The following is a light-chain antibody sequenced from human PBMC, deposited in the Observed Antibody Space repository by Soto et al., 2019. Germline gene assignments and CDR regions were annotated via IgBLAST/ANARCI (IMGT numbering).Light chain of an antibody. V-gene: IGKV3-20*01. CDR2: GAS. Sequence: EIVLTQSPGTLSLSPGERATLSCRASQSVSNSYLAWYQQKPVQAPRLLIYGASSRATGIPDRFSGSESGTDFTLTINRLEPEDFAVYYCQQYGSPPHTFGQGTKLEI. CDR1: QSVSNSY. CDR3: QQYGSPPHT. J-gene: IGKJ2*01.